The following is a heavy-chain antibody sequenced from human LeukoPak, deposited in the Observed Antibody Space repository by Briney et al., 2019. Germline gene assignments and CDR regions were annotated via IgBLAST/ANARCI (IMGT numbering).Heavy chain of an antibody. CDR1: GYTFASYG. J-gene: IGHJ4*02. Sequence: ASVKVSCKASGYTFASYGISWVRQAPGQGLEWMGWISAYDGNTNYAQKLQGRVTMTTDASTSIAYMELRSLKSDDTAVYYCARAPLHYYDSDVPSDYWGQGTLVTVSS. CDR3: ARAPLHYYDSDVPSDY. V-gene: IGHV1-18*01. CDR2: ISAYDGNT. D-gene: IGHD3-22*01.